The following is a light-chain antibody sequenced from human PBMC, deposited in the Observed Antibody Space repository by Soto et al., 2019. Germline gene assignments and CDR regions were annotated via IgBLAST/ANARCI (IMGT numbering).Light chain of an antibody. CDR3: QHYGSLAYT. J-gene: IGKJ2*01. CDR2: GAS. Sequence: EIVLTQSPGTLSLSPGERATRSSMASQSVSSICLAWYQQKPGQAPRLRIYGASSRATTIPDRFSGSGSGTDFTRTISKLEAEDVAVYECQHYGSLAYTGGQGTKLEV. CDR1: QSVSSIC. V-gene: IGKV3-20*01.